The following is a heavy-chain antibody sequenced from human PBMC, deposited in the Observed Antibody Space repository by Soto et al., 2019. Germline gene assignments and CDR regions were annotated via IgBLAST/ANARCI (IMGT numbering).Heavy chain of an antibody. Sequence: QVQLVQSGAEVKKPGSSVKVSCKASGGTFSSYAISWVRQAPGQGLEWMGGIIPIFGTANYAQKFKGRVTITADESTSTAYMELSSLRSEDTAVYYCARDWYCSSTSCYLEPGPYYGMDVWGQGTTVTVSS. CDR2: IIPIFGTA. V-gene: IGHV1-69*01. J-gene: IGHJ6*02. CDR1: GGTFSSYA. D-gene: IGHD2-2*01. CDR3: ARDWYCSSTSCYLEPGPYYGMDV.